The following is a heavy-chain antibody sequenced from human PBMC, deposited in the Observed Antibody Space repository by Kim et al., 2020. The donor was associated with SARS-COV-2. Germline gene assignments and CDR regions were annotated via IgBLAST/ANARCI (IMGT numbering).Heavy chain of an antibody. J-gene: IGHJ4*02. Sequence: GSTYYADSVEGRFTISRDPSKNTLYLQMNNLRAEDTAVYYCARRPNSGAHYWGQGTQVTVSS. V-gene: IGHV3-53*01. CDR3: ARRPNSGAHY. CDR2: GST. D-gene: IGHD1-26*01.